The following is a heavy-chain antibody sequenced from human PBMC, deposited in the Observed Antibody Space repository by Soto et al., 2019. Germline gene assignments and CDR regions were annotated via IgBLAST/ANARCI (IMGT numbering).Heavy chain of an antibody. CDR1: GYSFTNND. J-gene: IGHJ6*02. Sequence: GASVKVSCKASGYSFTNNDVSWVRQATGQGLEWMGWMNPGSGDTGYAQKFQGRVTMTRDISISTAYMELSSLRSEDTAVYYCARGHFTGSDYYDYYGMDVWGQGTTVTVSS. D-gene: IGHD3-9*01. CDR2: MNPGSGDT. V-gene: IGHV1-8*01. CDR3: ARGHFTGSDYYDYYGMDV.